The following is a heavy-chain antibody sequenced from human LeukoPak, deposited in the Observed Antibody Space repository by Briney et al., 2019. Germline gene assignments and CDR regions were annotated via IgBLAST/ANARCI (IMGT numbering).Heavy chain of an antibody. J-gene: IGHJ4*02. V-gene: IGHV4-34*01. CDR2: INHSGST. CDR3: ARGPARCSGGSCYYRYLVY. Sequence: SETLSLTCAVYGGSFSGYYWSWIRQPPGKGLEWIGEINHSGSTNYNPSLKSRVTISVDTSKHQFSLKLSSVTAADTAVYYCARGPARCSGGSCYYRYLVYWGQGTLVTVSS. D-gene: IGHD2-15*01. CDR1: GGSFSGYY.